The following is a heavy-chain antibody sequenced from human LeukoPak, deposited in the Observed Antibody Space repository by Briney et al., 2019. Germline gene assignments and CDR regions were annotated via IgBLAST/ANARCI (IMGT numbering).Heavy chain of an antibody. J-gene: IGHJ6*03. CDR2: IYTSGST. CDR3: AREWQWRTGGHYYYYMDV. D-gene: IGHD6-19*01. CDR1: GGSLSSYY. Sequence: SETLSLTCTVSGGSLSSYYWSWIRQSAGKGLEWIGRIYTSGSTNYNPSLKSRVTMSVDKSDNQFSLKLSSVTAADTAVYYCAREWQWRTGGHYYYYMDVWGKGTTVTVSS. V-gene: IGHV4-4*07.